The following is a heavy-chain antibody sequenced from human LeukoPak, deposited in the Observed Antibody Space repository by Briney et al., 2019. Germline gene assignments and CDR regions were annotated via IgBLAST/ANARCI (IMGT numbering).Heavy chain of an antibody. V-gene: IGHV4-59*08. Sequence: SETLSLTRTASGGSISSYYWSWIRQPPGKGLEWIGYIYYSGSTNYNPSLKSRVTISVDTSKNKFSLKLSSVTAADTAAEYCARHIRSRIAVAGFDYWGQGTLVTLSS. CDR2: IYYSGST. J-gene: IGHJ4*02. CDR3: ARHIRSRIAVAGFDY. CDR1: GGSISSYY. D-gene: IGHD6-19*01.